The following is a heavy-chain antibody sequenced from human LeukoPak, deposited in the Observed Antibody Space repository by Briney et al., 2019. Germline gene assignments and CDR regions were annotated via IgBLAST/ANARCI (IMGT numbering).Heavy chain of an antibody. Sequence: SQTLSLTCTVSGGSISSGDYYWSWIRRPPGKGLEWIGYIYYSGSTYYNPSLKSRVTISVDTSKNQFSLKLSSVTAADTAVYYCARAKSEMATIISFDYWGQGTLVTVSS. D-gene: IGHD5-24*01. V-gene: IGHV4-30-4*01. CDR1: GGSISSGDYY. CDR3: ARAKSEMATIISFDY. J-gene: IGHJ4*02. CDR2: IYYSGST.